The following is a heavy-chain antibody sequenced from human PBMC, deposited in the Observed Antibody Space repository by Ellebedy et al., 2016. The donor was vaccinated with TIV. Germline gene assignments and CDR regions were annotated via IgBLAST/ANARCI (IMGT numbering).Heavy chain of an antibody. V-gene: IGHV3-7*01. D-gene: IGHD3-10*01. J-gene: IGHJ4*02. Sequence: GESLKISCAASGFTFSSYSMSWVRQAPGKGLEWVANIKQDGSEKYYVDSVKGRFTISRDNAKNTLYLQMNSLRAEDTAVYYCARDLSMVRGVIGYWGQGTLVTVSS. CDR3: ARDLSMVRGVIGY. CDR2: IKQDGSEK. CDR1: GFTFSSYS.